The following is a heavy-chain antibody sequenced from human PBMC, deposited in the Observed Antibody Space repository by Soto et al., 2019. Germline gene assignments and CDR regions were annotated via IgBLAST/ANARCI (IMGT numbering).Heavy chain of an antibody. V-gene: IGHV1-69*06. CDR2: IIPILGTP. CDR3: ARERSRYDRSGYYRPDY. CDR1: GDTFSTYA. J-gene: IGHJ4*02. Sequence: QVQLVQSGAEVKKPGSSVKVSCKASGDTFSTYAISWVRQAPGQGLEWLGGIIPILGTPSYAQRFQGTVTITADKSTSTAYMELSRLRSEDTAVYYCARERSRYDRSGYYRPDYWGQGTLVTVSS. D-gene: IGHD3-22*01.